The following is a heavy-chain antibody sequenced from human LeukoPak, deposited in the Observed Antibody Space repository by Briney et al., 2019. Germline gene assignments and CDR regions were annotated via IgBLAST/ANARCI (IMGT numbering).Heavy chain of an antibody. J-gene: IGHJ3*02. CDR2: IYYSGST. V-gene: IGHV4-59*01. Sequence: SETLSLTCTVSGGSISSYYWSWIRQPPGKGLEWIGYIYYSGSTNYNPSLKSRVTISVDTSKNQFSLELSSVTAADTAVYYCARDLAIHDFWSGYPDAFDIWGQGTMVTVSS. D-gene: IGHD3-3*01. CDR1: GGSISSYY. CDR3: ARDLAIHDFWSGYPDAFDI.